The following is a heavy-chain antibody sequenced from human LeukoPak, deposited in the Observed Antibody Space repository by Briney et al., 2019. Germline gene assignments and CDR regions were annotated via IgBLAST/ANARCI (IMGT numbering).Heavy chain of an antibody. CDR3: ARGRRYYGSGSPRMDV. D-gene: IGHD3-10*01. CDR1: GGTFTGYY. Sequence: ASVKVSCKTSGGTFTGYYMHWVRQAPGQGLEWMGWINPNSGGTNYAQKFQGRVTMTRDTSISTAYMELSRLRSDDTAVYYCARGRRYYGSGSPRMDVWGKGTTVTVSS. V-gene: IGHV1-2*02. CDR2: INPNSGGT. J-gene: IGHJ6*03.